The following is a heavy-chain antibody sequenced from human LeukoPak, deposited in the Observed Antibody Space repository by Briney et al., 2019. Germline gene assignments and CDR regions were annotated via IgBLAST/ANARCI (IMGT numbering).Heavy chain of an antibody. CDR3: ASSALSYSSGWYGVEIWFDS. CDR1: GGSISSGSYY. J-gene: IGHJ5*01. Sequence: SETLSLTCTVSGGSISSGSYYWSWIRQPAGKGLEWIGRIYTSGSTNYNPSLKSRVTISIDTSKNQFSLKLSSVTAADTAVYYCASSALSYSSGWYGVEIWFDSWGQGTLVTVSS. D-gene: IGHD6-19*01. V-gene: IGHV4-61*02. CDR2: IYTSGST.